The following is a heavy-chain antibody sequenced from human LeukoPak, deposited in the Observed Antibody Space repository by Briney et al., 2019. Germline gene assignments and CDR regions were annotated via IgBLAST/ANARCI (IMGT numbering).Heavy chain of an antibody. CDR1: GGSISSCGYY. J-gene: IGHJ5*02. D-gene: IGHD3-22*01. V-gene: IGHV4-31*03. Sequence: SGTLSLTCTVSGGSISSCGYYWSWIRQHPGNGLEWIGYIYYSGSTYYNPSLRRRVTISVDTSKNQFSLKLSSVTAADTAVYYCARVTTMIDNWFDPWGQGTLVTVSS. CDR2: IYYSGST. CDR3: ARVTTMIDNWFDP.